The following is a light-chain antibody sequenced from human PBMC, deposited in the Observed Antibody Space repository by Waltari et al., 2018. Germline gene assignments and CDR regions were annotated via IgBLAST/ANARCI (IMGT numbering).Light chain of an antibody. Sequence: DIQMTQSPSSLSASVGDTVTITCRASQGISSYLNWFQQKPGKAPKLLIYAATTLQSGVPSRFSGSGSGTEFTLTISSLQPEDFAGYHCLQHYSYPYSFGQGTKVEIK. CDR3: LQHYSYPYS. V-gene: IGKV1-17*01. CDR2: AAT. J-gene: IGKJ2*03. CDR1: QGISSY.